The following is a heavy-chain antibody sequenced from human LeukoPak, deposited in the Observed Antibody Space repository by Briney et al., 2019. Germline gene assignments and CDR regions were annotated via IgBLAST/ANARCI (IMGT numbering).Heavy chain of an antibody. Sequence: QPGGPVSLLCGAWGFPLSCYGKHCPPHAPDKALEGVADIWYDESSKYYADSEKRRFTISRDNSKNTLYLLMSSLRAEETAVYYCARGVGITLRPGVDYWGQGTLVSVSS. J-gene: IGHJ4*02. CDR3: ARGVGITLRPGVDY. V-gene: IGHV3-33*01. D-gene: IGHD3-3*01. CDR2: IWYDESSK. CDR1: GFPLSCYG.